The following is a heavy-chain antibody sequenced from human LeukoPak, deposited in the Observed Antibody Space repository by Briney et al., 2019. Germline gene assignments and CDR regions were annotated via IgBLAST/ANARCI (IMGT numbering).Heavy chain of an antibody. CDR1: GYTSTSYD. V-gene: IGHV1-8*01. Sequence: ASVKVSCKASGYTSTSYDINWVRQATGQGLEWMGWMNPNSGNTGYAQKFQGRVTMTRNTSISTAYMELSSLRSEDTAVYYCARGDSGSYYGLYYYYMDVWGKGTTVTVSS. CDR3: ARGDSGSYYGLYYYYMDV. CDR2: MNPNSGNT. D-gene: IGHD1-26*01. J-gene: IGHJ6*03.